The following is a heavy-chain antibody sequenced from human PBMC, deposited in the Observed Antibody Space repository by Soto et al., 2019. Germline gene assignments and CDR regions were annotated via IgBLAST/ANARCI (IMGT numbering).Heavy chain of an antibody. J-gene: IGHJ6*02. CDR2: IDPSDSYT. D-gene: IGHD2-2*02. Sequence: PGESLKISCKGSGYSFTSYWISWVRQMPGKGLEWMGRIDPSDSYTNYSPSFQGHVTISADKSISTAYLQWSSLKASDTAMYYCASSFSQPEHCSSTSCYTGRDYYYYGMDVWVQGTTVTVS. CDR1: GYSFTSYW. CDR3: ASSFSQPEHCSSTSCYTGRDYYYYGMDV. V-gene: IGHV5-10-1*01.